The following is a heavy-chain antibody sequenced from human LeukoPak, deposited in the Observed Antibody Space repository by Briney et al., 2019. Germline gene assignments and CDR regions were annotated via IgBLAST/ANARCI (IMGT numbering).Heavy chain of an antibody. CDR2: IYPGDSDT. V-gene: IGHV5-51*01. CDR1: GYSFTSYW. CDR3: ARKQWELRDAFDI. Sequence: PGESLKISCKGSGYSFTSYWIGWVRQMPGKGLEWMGIIYPGDSDTRYSPSFQGQVTISADKSISTAYLQWSSLEASDTAMYYCARKQWELRDAFDIWGQGTMVTVSS. J-gene: IGHJ3*02. D-gene: IGHD1-26*01.